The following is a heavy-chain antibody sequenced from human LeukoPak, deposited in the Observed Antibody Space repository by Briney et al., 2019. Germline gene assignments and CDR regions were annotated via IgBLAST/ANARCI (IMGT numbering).Heavy chain of an antibody. J-gene: IGHJ4*02. D-gene: IGHD3-9*01. V-gene: IGHV3-23*01. Sequence: GGSLRLSCAASGFTFSSYAMSWVRQAPGKGLEWVSAISGSGGSTYYADSVKDRFTISRDNSKNTLYLQMNSLRAEDTAVYYCAKVKRSHYDILTGYSTYYFDYWGQGTLVTVSS. CDR2: ISGSGGST. CDR3: AKVKRSHYDILTGYSTYYFDY. CDR1: GFTFSSYA.